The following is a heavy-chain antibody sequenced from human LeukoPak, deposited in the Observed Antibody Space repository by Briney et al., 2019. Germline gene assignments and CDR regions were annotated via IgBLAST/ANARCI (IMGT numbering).Heavy chain of an antibody. Sequence: SETLSLTCTVSGGSISSGGYYWSWIRQPPGWGLEWVANIHHAGNSYYNPSLMSRIAISVARSKYHFPRRLNSVTAADTAVYYCARDMIAVAIDNWGQGTLVTVSS. CDR1: GGSISSGGYY. J-gene: IGHJ4*02. D-gene: IGHD3-22*01. CDR3: ARDMIAVAIDN. V-gene: IGHV4-30-2*01. CDR2: IHHAGNS.